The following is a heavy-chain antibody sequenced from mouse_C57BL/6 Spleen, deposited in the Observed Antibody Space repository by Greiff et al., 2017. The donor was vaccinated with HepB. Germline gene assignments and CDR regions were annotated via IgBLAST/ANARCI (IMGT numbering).Heavy chain of an antibody. CDR1: GFTFSSYT. D-gene: IGHD1-1*01. J-gene: IGHJ2*01. CDR2: ISGGGGNT. CDR3: ARHKTTVVAHYFDY. V-gene: IGHV5-9*01. Sequence: DVMLVESGGGLVKPGGSLKLSCAASGFTFSSYTMSWVRQTPEKRLEWVATISGGGGNTYYPDSVKGRFTISRDNAKNTLYLQMSSLRSEDTALYYCARHKTTVVAHYFDYWGQGTTLTVSS.